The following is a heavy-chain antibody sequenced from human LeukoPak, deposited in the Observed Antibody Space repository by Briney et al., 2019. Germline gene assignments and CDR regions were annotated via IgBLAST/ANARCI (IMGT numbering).Heavy chain of an antibody. V-gene: IGHV1-2*02. CDR3: ARGYYDSGGPRLDY. J-gene: IGHJ4*02. Sequence: ASVTVSRKASGYTFTAYYIHWVRQAPGQGLEWMGWINPNSGDTKYSQKFQGRVTMTRDTSISTTYMELSGLTSDDTAVYYCARGYYDSGGPRLDYWGQGTLVTVSS. CDR1: GYTFTAYY. CDR2: INPNSGDT. D-gene: IGHD3-22*01.